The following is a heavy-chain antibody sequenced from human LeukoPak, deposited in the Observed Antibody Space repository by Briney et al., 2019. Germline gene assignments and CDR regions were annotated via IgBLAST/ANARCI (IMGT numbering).Heavy chain of an antibody. CDR3: ARDGDIVVVTATGHDAFDI. CDR1: GGSFSGYY. CDR2: INHSGST. V-gene: IGHV4-34*01. Sequence: SETLSLTCAVYGGSFSGYYWSWIRQPPGKGLEWIGEINHSGSTNYNPSLQSRVPISVDTSKNQFSLKLSSVTAADTAVYYCARDGDIVVVTATGHDAFDIWGQGTMVTVSS. D-gene: IGHD2-21*02. J-gene: IGHJ3*02.